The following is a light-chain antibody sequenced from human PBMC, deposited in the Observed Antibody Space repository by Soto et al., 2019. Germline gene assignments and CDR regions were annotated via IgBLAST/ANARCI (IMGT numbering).Light chain of an antibody. CDR1: QSIRTH. CDR2: DAS. CDR3: QGRSTWPGFT. V-gene: IGKV3-11*01. J-gene: IGKJ4*01. Sequence: EIALTQAPATLSWSPGERGSLSCRASQSIRTHLAWYQQRPGQTPRLLICDASTRSTGIPARFSGSGSGTNFTLAITTLESEDFAIYFWQGRSTWPGFTCCGGSKVEV.